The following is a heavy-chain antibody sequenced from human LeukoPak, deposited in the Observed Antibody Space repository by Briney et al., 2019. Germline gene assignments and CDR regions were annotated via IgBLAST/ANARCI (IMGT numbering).Heavy chain of an antibody. V-gene: IGHV3-30*02. D-gene: IGHD3-10*02. CDR1: RFIFTSYD. CDR2: IRYSETET. Sequence: GGSLRLSCATSRFIFTSYDMHWFRHAPGKGLEWLAFIRYSETETYYADSVKGRFTISRDNSKDTLYLQMNSLRAEDTAVYYCAKTPPRYYVKGSYPDYWGQGTLVIVSS. J-gene: IGHJ4*02. CDR3: AKTPPRYYVKGSYPDY.